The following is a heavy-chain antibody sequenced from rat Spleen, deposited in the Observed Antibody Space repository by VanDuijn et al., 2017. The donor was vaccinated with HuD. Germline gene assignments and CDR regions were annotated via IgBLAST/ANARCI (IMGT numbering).Heavy chain of an antibody. CDR1: GFTFSDYY. J-gene: IGHJ4*01. CDR3: ARHGVPGYSTYVMEA. Sequence: EVQLVESDGGLVQPGRSLKLSCAASGFTFSDYYMAWVRQAPTKGLEWVASISYDGGSTYYRDSVKGRFTISRDNAKSSLYLQMNSLKSDDTATYYCARHGVPGYSTYVMEAWGQGASVTVSS. V-gene: IGHV5-20*01. D-gene: IGHD1-4*01. CDR2: ISYDGGST.